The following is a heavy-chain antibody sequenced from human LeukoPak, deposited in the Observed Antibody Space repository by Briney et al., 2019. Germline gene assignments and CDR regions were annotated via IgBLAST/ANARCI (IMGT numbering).Heavy chain of an antibody. D-gene: IGHD3-10*01. CDR1: GGSISSGGYS. CDR3: ARASDCYGSGSYYRGFDP. CDR2: IYHSGST. J-gene: IGHJ5*02. V-gene: IGHV4-30-2*05. Sequence: SETLSLTCAVSGGSISSGGYSWSWIRQPPGKGLEWIGYIYHSGSTYCNPSLKSRVTISVDTSKNQFSLKLSSVTAADTAVYYCARASDCYGSGSYYRGFDPWGQGTPVTVSS.